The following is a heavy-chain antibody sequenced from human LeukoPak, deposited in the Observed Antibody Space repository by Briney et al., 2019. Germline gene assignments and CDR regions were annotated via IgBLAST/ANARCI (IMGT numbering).Heavy chain of an antibody. CDR2: ISAYNGNT. Sequence: ASVKVSCKASGYTFTSYGISWVRQAPGQGLVWMGWISAYNGNTNYAQKLQGRVTMTTDTSTSTAYMELRSLRSDDTAVYYCLGTFYYDSSGGDYWGQGTLVTVSS. D-gene: IGHD3-22*01. CDR1: GYTFTSYG. J-gene: IGHJ4*02. CDR3: LGTFYYDSSGGDY. V-gene: IGHV1-18*01.